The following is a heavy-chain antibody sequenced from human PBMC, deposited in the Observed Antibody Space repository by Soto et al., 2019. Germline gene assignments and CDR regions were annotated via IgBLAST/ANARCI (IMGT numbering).Heavy chain of an antibody. CDR2: INHSGRT. V-gene: IGHV4-34*01. CDR1: GGSFSGYY. CDR3: ARGLRSGGFDY. Sequence: QVQLQQWGAGLLKPSETLSLTCAVDGGSFSGYYWSWIRQPPGKGLEWIGEINHSGRTNYNPSIKSRVTISVDTSQNQFSLKLSSVTAADTAVYYCARGLRSGGFDYWGQGTLVTVSS. J-gene: IGHJ4*02. D-gene: IGHD1-26*01.